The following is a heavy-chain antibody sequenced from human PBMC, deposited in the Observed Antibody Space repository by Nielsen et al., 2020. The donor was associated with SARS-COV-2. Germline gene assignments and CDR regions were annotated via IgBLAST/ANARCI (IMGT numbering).Heavy chain of an antibody. J-gene: IGHJ4*02. D-gene: IGHD3-22*01. CDR3: AREWEDYDSSGFDY. CDR2: IGSAGDT. V-gene: IGHV3-13*04. Sequence: GGSLRLSCVASGFTFSSYDMRWVRQAPGKGLEWVSAIGSAGDTYYPGSVKGRFTISRDNSKNTLYLQMKSLRAEDTAVYYCAREWEDYDSSGFDYWGQGTLVTVSS. CDR1: GFTFSSYD.